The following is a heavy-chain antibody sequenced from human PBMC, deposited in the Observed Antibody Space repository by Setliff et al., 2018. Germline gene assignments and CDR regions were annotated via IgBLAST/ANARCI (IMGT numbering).Heavy chain of an antibody. J-gene: IGHJ4*02. CDR2: INSDGSST. Sequence: PGGSLRLSCAASGFTFSSYTMHWVRQAPGKGLVWVSRINSDGSSTSYADSVKGRFTISRDNAKNTLYLQMNSLRAEDTAVYYCARRYYGSGSYFDYWGQGTLVTVSS. CDR3: ARRYYGSGSYFDY. CDR1: GFTFSSYT. V-gene: IGHV3-74*01. D-gene: IGHD3-10*01.